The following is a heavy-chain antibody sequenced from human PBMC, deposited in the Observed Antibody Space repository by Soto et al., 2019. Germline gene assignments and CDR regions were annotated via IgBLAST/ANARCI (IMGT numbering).Heavy chain of an antibody. CDR2: IYHSGST. CDR3: ARVSTSCYGCFDY. V-gene: IGHV4-30-2*01. J-gene: IGHJ4*02. D-gene: IGHD2-2*01. Sequence: SETLSLTCAVSGGSISSGGYSWSWIRQPPGKGLEWIGYIYHSGSTYYNPSLKSRVTISVDTSKNQFSLKLSSVTAADTAVYYCARVSTSCYGCFDYWGQGTLVTVSS. CDR1: GGSISSGGYS.